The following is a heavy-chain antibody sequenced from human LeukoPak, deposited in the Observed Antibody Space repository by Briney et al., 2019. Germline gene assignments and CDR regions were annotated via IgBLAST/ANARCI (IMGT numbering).Heavy chain of an antibody. CDR3: AKERDTAMVTIDY. CDR2: IRYDGSNK. CDR1: GFTFSSYG. V-gene: IGHV3-30*02. D-gene: IGHD5-18*01. J-gene: IGHJ4*02. Sequence: GGSLRLSCAASGFTFSSYGMHWVRQAPGKGLEWVAFIRYDGSNKYYADSVKGRFTISRDNSKNTLYLQMNSLRAEDTAVYYCAKERDTAMVTIDYWGQGTLLSVSS.